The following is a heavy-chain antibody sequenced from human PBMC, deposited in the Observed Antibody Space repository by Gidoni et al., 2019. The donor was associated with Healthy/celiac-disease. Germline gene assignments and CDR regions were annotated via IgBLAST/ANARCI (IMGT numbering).Heavy chain of an antibody. CDR1: GGSISSSSYH. V-gene: IGHV4-39*07. CDR3: ARESIMITFGGVIFPYYFDY. CDR2: IYYSGST. J-gene: IGHJ4*02. D-gene: IGHD3-16*02. Sequence: QLQLQESCPGLVKPSETLSLTCTVSGGSISSSSYHWGWIRQPPGKGLEWIGSIYYSGSTYYNPSLKSRVTISVDTSKNQFSLKLSSVTAADTAVYYCARESIMITFGGVIFPYYFDYWGQGTLVTVSS.